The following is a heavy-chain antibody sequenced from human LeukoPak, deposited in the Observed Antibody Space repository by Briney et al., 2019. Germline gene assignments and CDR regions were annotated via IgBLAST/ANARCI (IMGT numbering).Heavy chain of an antibody. CDR1: GYTFTGYY. V-gene: IGHV1-2*02. J-gene: IGHJ4*02. CDR2: INPNSGGT. Sequence: GASVKGSCKASGYTFTGYYMHWVRQAPVQGLEWMGWINPNSGGTNYAQKFQGRVTMTRDASISTAYMERSRLRSDDTAVYYCASGRDVLRYFDWSNWGQGTLVTVSS. D-gene: IGHD3-9*01. CDR3: ASGRDVLRYFDWSN.